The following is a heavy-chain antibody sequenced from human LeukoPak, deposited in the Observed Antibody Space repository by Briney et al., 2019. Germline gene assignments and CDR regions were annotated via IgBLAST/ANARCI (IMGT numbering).Heavy chain of an antibody. D-gene: IGHD6-13*01. CDR1: GFTFSDYY. CDR3: AREDGYSSSWYSDY. J-gene: IGHJ4*02. Sequence: GGSLRLSCAASGFTFSDYYVSWIRQAPGKGLEWVSDISSTSIYTNYADSVKGRFTISRDNAKNSLYLQMNSLRAEDTAVYYCAREDGYSSSWYSDYWGQGTLVTVSS. V-gene: IGHV3-11*05. CDR2: ISSTSIYT.